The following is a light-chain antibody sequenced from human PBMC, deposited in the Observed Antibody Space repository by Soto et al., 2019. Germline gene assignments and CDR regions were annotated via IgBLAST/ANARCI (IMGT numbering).Light chain of an antibody. CDR2: GAS. CDR1: QSVSSGY. V-gene: IGKV3-20*01. Sequence: EIVLTQSPGTLSLSPGERATLSCRASQSVSSGYLAWYQQKPGQAPRLLISGASSRATGIPDRFSGSGSGTDFTLTISRLEPEDLAVYYCQQYGGSPPFTFGPGTKVDIK. J-gene: IGKJ3*01. CDR3: QQYGGSPPFT.